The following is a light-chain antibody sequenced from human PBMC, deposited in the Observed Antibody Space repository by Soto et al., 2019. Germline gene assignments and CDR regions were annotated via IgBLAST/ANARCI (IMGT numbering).Light chain of an antibody. J-gene: IGKJ1*01. CDR3: QQYSSYWT. CDR2: KSS. V-gene: IGKV1-5*03. Sequence: ILMSQSPSSLSASVGDTVTITCRASQDVDKWFAWYQQKPGKAPKLLIYKSSTLIGGVPSRFSAVGSGTEYSLSISGLQPEDVATYYCQQYSSYWTFGQGTMVEIK. CDR1: QDVDKW.